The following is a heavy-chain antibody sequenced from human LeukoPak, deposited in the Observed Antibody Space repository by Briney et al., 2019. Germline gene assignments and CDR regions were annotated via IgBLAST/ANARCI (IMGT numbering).Heavy chain of an antibody. Sequence: ASVKVSCKASGYTFTSYGISWVRQAPGQGLEWMGWISAYNGNTNYAQKLQGRVTMTTDTSTSTAYMELRSLRSDDTAVYYCARDIPLAYCGGDCYSVYYYYYGMDVWGQGTTVTVSS. CDR3: ARDIPLAYCGGDCYSVYYYYYGMDV. CDR2: ISAYNGNT. V-gene: IGHV1-18*01. D-gene: IGHD2-21*02. CDR1: GYTFTSYG. J-gene: IGHJ6*02.